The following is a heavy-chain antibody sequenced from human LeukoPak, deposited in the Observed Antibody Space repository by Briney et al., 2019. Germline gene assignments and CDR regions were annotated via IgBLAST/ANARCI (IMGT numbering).Heavy chain of an antibody. CDR1: GFTFSSYA. J-gene: IGHJ4*02. Sequence: GGSLRLSCAASGFTFSSYAMSWVRQAPGKGLEWVSAISGSGGSTYYVDSVKGRFTISRDNSKNTLYLQMNSLRAEDTAVYYCAKGYYYDSSGYYSPFDYWGQGTLVTVSS. CDR3: AKGYYYDSSGYYSPFDY. CDR2: ISGSGGST. V-gene: IGHV3-23*01. D-gene: IGHD3-22*01.